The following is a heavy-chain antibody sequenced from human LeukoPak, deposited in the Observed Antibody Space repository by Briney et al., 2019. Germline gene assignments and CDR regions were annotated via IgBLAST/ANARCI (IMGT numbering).Heavy chain of an antibody. V-gene: IGHV1-2*02. J-gene: IGHJ4*02. Sequence: ASVKVSCKASGYTFTGYYMHWVRQAPGQGLEWMGWINPNSGDTNYAQQFQGRVTMTRDTSISTAYMELSRLRSDDTAVYYCARDWLGASSGYYDLFDYWGQGTLVTVSS. CDR1: GYTFTGYY. D-gene: IGHD3-22*01. CDR2: INPNSGDT. CDR3: ARDWLGASSGYYDLFDY.